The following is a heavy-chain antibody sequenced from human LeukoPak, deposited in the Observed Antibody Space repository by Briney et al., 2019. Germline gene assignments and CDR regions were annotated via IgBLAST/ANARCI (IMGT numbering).Heavy chain of an antibody. V-gene: IGHV3-23*01. D-gene: IGHD3-10*01. CDR3: AKDLWDSGSQAYFDY. CDR1: GITFSSYA. Sequence: GGSLRLSCAASGITFSSYAMSWVRQAPGKGLEWVSGVSGSGGSTYYADSVKGRFTISRDNSKNTLYLQMNSLRAEDTVVYYCAKDLWDSGSQAYFDYWGQGTLVTVSS. CDR2: VSGSGGST. J-gene: IGHJ4*02.